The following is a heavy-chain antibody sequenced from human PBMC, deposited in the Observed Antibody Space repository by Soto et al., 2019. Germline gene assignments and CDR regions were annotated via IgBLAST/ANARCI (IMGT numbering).Heavy chain of an antibody. V-gene: IGHV3-13*01. CDR3: ARGAQPDYGDGNGMDV. Sequence: EVQLVESGGGLVQPGGSLRLSCAASGFTFSSYDMHWVRQATGKGLEWVSAIGTAGDTYYPGSVKGRFTISRENAKNSLYLEMNSLRAEDTAVYYCARGAQPDYGDGNGMDVWGQGTTVTVSS. D-gene: IGHD4-17*01. CDR1: GFTFSSYD. CDR2: IGTAGDT. J-gene: IGHJ6*02.